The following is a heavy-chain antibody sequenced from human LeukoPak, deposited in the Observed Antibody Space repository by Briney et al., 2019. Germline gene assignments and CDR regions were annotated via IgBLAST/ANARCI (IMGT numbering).Heavy chain of an antibody. CDR3: AKDSNYGDYCDY. V-gene: IGHV3-23*01. J-gene: IGHJ4*02. CDR1: GFTFSSYA. D-gene: IGHD4-17*01. CDR2: ISGSGGST. Sequence: GGSLRLSCAASGFTFSSYAMSWVRQAPGKGLEWVSAISGSGGSTYYADSVEGRFTISRDNSKNTLYLQMNSLRAEDTAVYYCAKDSNYGDYCDYWGQGTLVTVSS.